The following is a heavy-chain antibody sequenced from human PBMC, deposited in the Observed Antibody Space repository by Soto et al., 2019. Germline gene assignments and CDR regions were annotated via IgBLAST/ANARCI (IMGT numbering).Heavy chain of an antibody. J-gene: IGHJ4*02. CDR1: GGSITRGGYY. CDR3: ARHYYERSGYSN. V-gene: IGHV4-31*03. CDR2: IYYSGST. Sequence: QVQLQESGPGLVKPSQTLSLTCNVSGGSITRGGYYWSWIRQLPGKGLEWIGYIYYSGSTYYSPSLKSRVTISVDPSKNQFSLNLTSLTAADTAMYDCARHYYERSGYSNWGQGTLVTVSS. D-gene: IGHD3-22*01.